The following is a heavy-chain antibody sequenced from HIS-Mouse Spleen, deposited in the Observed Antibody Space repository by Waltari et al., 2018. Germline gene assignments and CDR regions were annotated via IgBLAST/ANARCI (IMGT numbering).Heavy chain of an antibody. D-gene: IGHD6-13*01. J-gene: IGHJ2*01. CDR1: GGSISSSSYY. Sequence: QLQLQESGPGLVKPSETLSLTCTVSGGSISSSSYYWGWIRQPPGKGLEWIGSIYYSGCTYNNPSLKSRVTISVETSKNQFSRKLSSVTAADTAVYYCAREIPYSSSWYDWYFDLWGRGTLVTVSS. V-gene: IGHV4-39*07. CDR2: IYYSGCT. CDR3: AREIPYSSSWYDWYFDL.